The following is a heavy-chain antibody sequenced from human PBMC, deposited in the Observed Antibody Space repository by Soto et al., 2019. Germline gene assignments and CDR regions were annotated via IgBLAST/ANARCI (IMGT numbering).Heavy chain of an antibody. CDR2: ISHLENT. D-gene: IGHD5-18*01. CDR1: GASIPYGGYS. Sequence: QLQLHQSGSGLVKASQTLSLTCTFSGASIPYGGYSWSWIRQPAGKGLEWIGYISHLENTFYNPSFQSRLTLSIDRSKNQFSLKLASMPAADTAVYYCARGGGYDPFDYWGQGTLVTVAS. V-gene: IGHV4-30-2*01. J-gene: IGHJ4*02. CDR3: ARGGGYDPFDY.